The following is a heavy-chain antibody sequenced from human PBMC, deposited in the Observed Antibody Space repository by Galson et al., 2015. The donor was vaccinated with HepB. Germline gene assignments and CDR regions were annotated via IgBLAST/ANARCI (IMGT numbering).Heavy chain of an antibody. V-gene: IGHV3-7*01. CDR3: AREGPGYGEVFDL. Sequence: SLRLSCAVSGFTFSNYWMSWVRQAPGKGPEWVANIKQDGSEKYYVDSVKGRFTISRDNAKNSLYLQMNSLRVEDTAMYYCAREGPGYGEVFDLWGQGAMVTVSS. D-gene: IGHD5-12*01. J-gene: IGHJ3*01. CDR1: GFTFSNYW. CDR2: IKQDGSEK.